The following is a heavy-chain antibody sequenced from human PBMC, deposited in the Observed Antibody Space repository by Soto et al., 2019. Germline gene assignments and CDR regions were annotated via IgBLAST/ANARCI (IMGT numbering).Heavy chain of an antibody. CDR3: ARYGSAAILNYYYYYGMDV. Sequence: QVQLVQSGAEVKKPGSSVKVSCKASGGTFSSYAISWVRQAPGQGLEWMGGIIPIFGTANYAQKFQGRVTITADESTSTAYMELSSLRSEDTAVYYCARYGSAAILNYYYYYGMDVWGQGTTVTVSS. CDR1: GGTFSSYA. CDR2: IIPIFGTA. J-gene: IGHJ6*02. D-gene: IGHD2-2*01. V-gene: IGHV1-69*01.